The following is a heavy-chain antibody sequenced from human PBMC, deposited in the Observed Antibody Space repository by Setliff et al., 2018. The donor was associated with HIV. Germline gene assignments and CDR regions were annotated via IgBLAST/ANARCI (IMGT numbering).Heavy chain of an antibody. CDR1: GFTFSDYY. J-gene: IGHJ4*02. Sequence: GGSLRLSCAASGFTFSDYYMSWIRQASGKGLEWVSYICSSSSSYTDYADSVKGRFTISRDNAKNTLYLQVNSLSAEDTAVYYCAREAYRLPWIDNWGQGTLVTVSS. D-gene: IGHD1-1*01. V-gene: IGHV3-11*05. CDR2: ICSSSSSYT. CDR3: AREAYRLPWIDN.